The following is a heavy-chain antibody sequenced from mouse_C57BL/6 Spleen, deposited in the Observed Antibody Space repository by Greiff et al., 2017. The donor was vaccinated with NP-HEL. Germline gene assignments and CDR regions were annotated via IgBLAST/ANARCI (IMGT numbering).Heavy chain of an antibody. CDR2: IYPGSGST. J-gene: IGHJ1*03. D-gene: IGHD1-1*01. V-gene: IGHV1-55*01. Sequence: QVQLQQPGAELVKPGASVKMSCKASGYTFTSYWITWVKQRPGQGLEWIGDIYPGSGSTNYNEKFKSKATLTVDTSSSTAYMQLSSLTSEDSAVYYCAREVYYGSSYYWYFDVWGTGTTVTVSS. CDR3: AREVYYGSSYYWYFDV. CDR1: GYTFTSYW.